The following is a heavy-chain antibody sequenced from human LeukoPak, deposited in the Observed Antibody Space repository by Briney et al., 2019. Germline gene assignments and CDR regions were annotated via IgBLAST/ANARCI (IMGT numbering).Heavy chain of an antibody. J-gene: IGHJ4*02. CDR2: SYTTGRT. CDR1: GGSIGSYY. V-gene: IGHV4-4*07. Sequence: KPSETLPLTCTVSGGSIGSYYWSWVRQPAGKGLEWIGRSYTTGRTIYNPSLKSRVTMSLDTSKNQLSLNLSSVTAADTAVYYCARSGGSGFQLDSWGQGTLVTVSS. CDR3: ARSGGSGFQLDS. D-gene: IGHD1-26*01.